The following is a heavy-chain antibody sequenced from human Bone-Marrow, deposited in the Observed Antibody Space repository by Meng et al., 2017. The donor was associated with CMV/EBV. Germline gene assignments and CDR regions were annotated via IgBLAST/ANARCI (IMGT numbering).Heavy chain of an antibody. CDR3: ARQKAGFWSGYPAFDI. J-gene: IGHJ3*02. D-gene: IGHD3-3*01. V-gene: IGHV5-51*01. Sequence: GESLKISCKGSGYSFTTYWIGWVRQMPGKGLEWMGIIYPGDSDIRYSPSFQGQVTISADKSISTAYLQWSSLKASDTAMYYCARQKAGFWSGYPAFDIWGQGTVVTVSS. CDR2: IYPGDSDI. CDR1: GYSFTTYW.